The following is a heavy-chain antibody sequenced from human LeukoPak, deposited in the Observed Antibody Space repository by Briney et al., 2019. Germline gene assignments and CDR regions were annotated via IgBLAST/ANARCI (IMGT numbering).Heavy chain of an antibody. V-gene: IGHV5-51*01. J-gene: IGHJ6*02. CDR2: IYPGDSDT. CDR1: GYSFSSYY. Sequence: GESLKISCKASGYSFSSYYIVWVRQRSGKGLEWMGIIYPGDSDTRYSPSFQGQVTISIDKSISTAYLQWSSLKASDTAMYYCARMTESSDYYAMDVWGQGTTVTVSS. CDR3: ARMTESSDYYAMDV. D-gene: IGHD3-22*01.